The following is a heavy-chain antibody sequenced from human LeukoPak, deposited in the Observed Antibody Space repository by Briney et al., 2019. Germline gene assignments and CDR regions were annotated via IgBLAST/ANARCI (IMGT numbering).Heavy chain of an antibody. V-gene: IGHV4-34*01. D-gene: IGHD3-10*01. J-gene: IGHJ4*02. CDR1: GGSFSGYY. Sequence: SETLSLTCAVYGGSFSGYYWSWIRQPPGKWLEWIGEINHSGSTNYNPSLKSRVTISVDTSKNQFSLKLSSVTAADTAVYYCARHLLWFGELGFDYWGQGTLVTVSS. CDR2: INHSGST. CDR3: ARHLLWFGELGFDY.